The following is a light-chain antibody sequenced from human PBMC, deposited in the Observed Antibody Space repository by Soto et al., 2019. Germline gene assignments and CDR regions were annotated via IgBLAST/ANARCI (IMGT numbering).Light chain of an antibody. J-gene: IGLJ2*01. CDR2: DVI. CDR3: CSYAGSYSPVV. Sequence: QSALTQPRSVSGSPGQSVTISCTGTSSDVGDYLSVSWYQLHPGKAPKLIIYDVIKRPSGVPDRFSGSKSGNTASLTISGLQADDEGNYYCCSYAGSYSPVVFGGGTQLTVL. V-gene: IGLV2-11*01. CDR1: SSDVGDYLS.